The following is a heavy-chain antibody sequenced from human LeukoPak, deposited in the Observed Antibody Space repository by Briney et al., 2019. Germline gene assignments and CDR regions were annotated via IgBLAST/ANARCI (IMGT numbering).Heavy chain of an antibody. J-gene: IGHJ4*02. V-gene: IGHV5-51*01. D-gene: IGHD1-26*01. Sequence: LGESLKISCKASGYSFTNYWIGWVRQTPGKGLEWMGIIYPGTSDTRHSPSFQGQVTISANKSISTAYLQWSSLKASDTAMYYCARRGGGSYSYFDYWGQGTLVTVSS. CDR3: ARRGGGSYSYFDY. CDR1: GYSFTNYW. CDR2: IYPGTSDT.